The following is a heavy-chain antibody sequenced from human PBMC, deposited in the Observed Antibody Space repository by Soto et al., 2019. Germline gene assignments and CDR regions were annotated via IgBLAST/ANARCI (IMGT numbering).Heavy chain of an antibody. D-gene: IGHD6-6*01. Sequence: ASVKVSCKASGYTFTGYYIHWVRQAPGQGLEWMGWINPNSGGTNYAQKFQGSVTMSRDTSISTAYMELSRLRSDDTAVYYCAREYSSSSFLDYWGQGTLVTVSS. CDR3: AREYSSSSFLDY. V-gene: IGHV1-2*04. CDR1: GYTFTGYY. J-gene: IGHJ4*02. CDR2: INPNSGGT.